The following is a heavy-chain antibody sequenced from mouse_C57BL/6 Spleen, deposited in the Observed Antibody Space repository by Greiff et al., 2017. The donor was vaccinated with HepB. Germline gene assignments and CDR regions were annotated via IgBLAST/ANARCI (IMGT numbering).Heavy chain of an antibody. Sequence: QVQLKESGPGLVAPSQSLSITCTVSGFSLTSYGVSWVRQPPGKGLEWLGVIWGDGGTNYYSAPISRLSISKDNPKSQVFLKLHSLQTDDTATFYCAKGLTFAYWGQGTLVTVSA. V-gene: IGHV2-3*01. CDR1: GFSLTSYG. D-gene: IGHD2-4*01. CDR2: IWGDGGT. CDR3: AKGLTFAY. J-gene: IGHJ3*01.